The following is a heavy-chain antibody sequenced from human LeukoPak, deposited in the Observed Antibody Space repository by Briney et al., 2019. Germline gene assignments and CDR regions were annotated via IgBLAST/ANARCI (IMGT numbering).Heavy chain of an antibody. D-gene: IGHD3-10*01. Sequence: AGGTVRLSCEASGFTFSHFAMHWVRQAPNKGLEWVAVISYDGKRDYYADSVQGRFTLSRDDSKNTVYLQMNRLRAEDTAVYFCVRGSKIRGVIPEGEFDYWGQGTLATVSS. V-gene: IGHV3-30*03. CDR1: GFTFSHFA. CDR3: VRGSKIRGVIPEGEFDY. CDR2: ISYDGKRD. J-gene: IGHJ4*02.